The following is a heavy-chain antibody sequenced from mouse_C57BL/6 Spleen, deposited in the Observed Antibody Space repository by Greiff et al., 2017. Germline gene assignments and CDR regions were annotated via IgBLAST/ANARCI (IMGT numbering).Heavy chain of an antibody. D-gene: IGHD4-1*01. V-gene: IGHV1-64*01. CDR1: GYTFTSYW. CDR3: ARSLGQNYFDY. J-gene: IGHJ2*01. CDR2: IHPNSGST. Sequence: QVQLKQPGAELVKPGASVKLSCKASGYTFTSYWMNWVKPRPGQGLEWIGMIHPNSGSTNYNKKFKSKATLTVDKSSSTAYMQLSSLTSEDSAVYYCARSLGQNYFDYWGQGTTLTVSS.